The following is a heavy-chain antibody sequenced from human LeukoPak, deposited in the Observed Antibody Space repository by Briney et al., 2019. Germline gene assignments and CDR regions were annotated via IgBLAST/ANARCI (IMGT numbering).Heavy chain of an antibody. J-gene: IGHJ5*02. CDR3: AQQKAGYSGSPIWFDP. V-gene: IGHV1-24*01. CDR1: GYSLSVLS. CDR2: FNPEHTET. Sequence: ASVKVSCKVSGYSLSVLSLQWVRQAPGQGLEWMGGFNPEHTETIYSQKFQGRVTLTEDTSTDTAYMELSSLRSEDTAMYFCAQQKAGYSGSPIWFDPWGQGTLVTVSS. D-gene: IGHD5-12*01.